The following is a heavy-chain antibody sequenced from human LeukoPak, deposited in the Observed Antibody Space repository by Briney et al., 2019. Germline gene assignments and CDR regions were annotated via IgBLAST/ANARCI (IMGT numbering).Heavy chain of an antibody. V-gene: IGHV1-18*01. CDR3: ARSRTVTTIPDFDY. J-gene: IGHJ4*02. CDR1: GYTFTSYG. Sequence: ASVKVSCKASGYTFTSYGISWVRQAPGQGLEWMGWISAYNGNTNYAQKLQGRVTTTTDTSTSTAYMELRSLRSDDTAVYYCARSRTVTTIPDFDYWGQGTLVTVSS. CDR2: ISAYNGNT. D-gene: IGHD4-17*01.